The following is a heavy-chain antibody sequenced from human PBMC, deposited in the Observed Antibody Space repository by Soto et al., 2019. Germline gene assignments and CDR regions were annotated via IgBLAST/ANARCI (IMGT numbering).Heavy chain of an antibody. Sequence: EVQLVESGGGLVQPGGSLRLSCAASGFIFSSYNMHWVRQAPGKGLEWVAYISSGSSTIYYADSVKGRFTISRDNAINSLYLQMNSLRDEDTAVYYCARGKDTAPRCGDYWGQGTLVTVSS. J-gene: IGHJ4*02. V-gene: IGHV3-48*02. CDR1: GFIFSSYN. D-gene: IGHD5-18*01. CDR3: ARGKDTAPRCGDY. CDR2: ISSGSSTI.